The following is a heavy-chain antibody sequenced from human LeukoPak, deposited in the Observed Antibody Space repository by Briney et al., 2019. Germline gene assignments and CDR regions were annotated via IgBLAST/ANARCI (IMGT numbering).Heavy chain of an antibody. J-gene: IGHJ4*02. Sequence: NPSETLSLTCTVSGGSLSSYYWSWIRQPPGKGLEWIGYIYYSGSTNYNPSLKSRVTISVDTFKNQFSLKLSSVTAADTAVYYCARHYSGYDLDYWGQGTLVTVSS. CDR1: GGSLSSYY. V-gene: IGHV4-59*08. CDR3: ARHYSGYDLDY. CDR2: IYYSGST. D-gene: IGHD5-12*01.